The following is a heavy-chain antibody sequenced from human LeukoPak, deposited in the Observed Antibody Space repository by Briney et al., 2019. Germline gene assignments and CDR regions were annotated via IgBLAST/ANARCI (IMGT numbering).Heavy chain of an antibody. D-gene: IGHD3-3*01. CDR3: ARGYDFWSGYYLFSFDY. V-gene: IGHV4-59*01. Sequence: SETLSLTCTGSGGSISSYYWSWIRQPPGKGLEWIGYIYYSGSTNYNPSLKSRVTISVDTSKNQFSLKLSSVTAADMAVYYCARGYDFWSGYYLFSFDYWGQGTLVTVSS. CDR1: GGSISSYY. CDR2: IYYSGST. J-gene: IGHJ4*02.